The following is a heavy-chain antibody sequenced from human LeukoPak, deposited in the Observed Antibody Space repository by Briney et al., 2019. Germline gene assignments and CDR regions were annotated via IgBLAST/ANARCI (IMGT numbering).Heavy chain of an antibody. J-gene: IGHJ4*02. D-gene: IGHD3-3*01. Sequence: XXXRQXRXKGLXXIGRIYYRGSTYYNPSRKSRITISVDTSKTQFSLKLSSVTAADTAVYYCASGTYDFWSGYYAPHFDYWGQGTLVTVSS. CDR2: IYYRGST. V-gene: IGHV4-39*01. CDR3: ASGTYDFWSGYYAPHFDY.